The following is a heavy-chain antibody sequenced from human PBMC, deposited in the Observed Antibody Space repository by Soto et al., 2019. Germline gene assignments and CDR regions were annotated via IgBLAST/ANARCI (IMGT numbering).Heavy chain of an antibody. D-gene: IGHD3-22*01. CDR2: INPNSGVT. J-gene: IGHJ3*02. V-gene: IGHV1-2*02. CDR1: GYTFTGYY. Sequence: ASVKVSCKASGYTFTGYYMHWVRQAPGHGLEWMGWINPNSGVTNYAQKFQGRVTMTRDTSISTAYMELSRLRSDDTAVYYCARGIVVAYSGAWSVLVIWGQGTMVTVSS. CDR3: ARGIVVAYSGAWSVLVI.